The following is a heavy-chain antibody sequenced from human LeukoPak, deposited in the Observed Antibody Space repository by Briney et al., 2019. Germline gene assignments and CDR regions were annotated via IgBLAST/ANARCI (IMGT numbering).Heavy chain of an antibody. CDR2: ILVILGMI. D-gene: IGHD3-10*01. CDR1: GGTFSSYA. CDR3: ARSMVRGMPDY. Sequence: GSSVKVSCKASGGTFSSYAITWVRQAPGQGLEWMGRILVILGMINYAQKLQGRVTITADTSTSTAYMELSSLRSEDTAVYYCARSMVRGMPDYWGQGTLVTVSS. V-gene: IGHV1-69*04. J-gene: IGHJ4*02.